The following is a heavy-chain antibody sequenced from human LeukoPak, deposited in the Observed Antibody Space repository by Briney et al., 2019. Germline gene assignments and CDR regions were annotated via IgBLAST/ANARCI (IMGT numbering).Heavy chain of an antibody. V-gene: IGHV1-69*10. Sequence: SVKVSCKASGGTFSDYALNWVRQAPGQGLEWMGVFIPILGTANSTQKFQDRVTITADISTNTVYMELSSLRSADTAVYYCARAFCGGNIDYWGQGTLVTVSS. CDR3: ARAFCGGNIDY. CDR2: FIPILGTA. D-gene: IGHD4-23*01. J-gene: IGHJ4*02. CDR1: GGTFSDYA.